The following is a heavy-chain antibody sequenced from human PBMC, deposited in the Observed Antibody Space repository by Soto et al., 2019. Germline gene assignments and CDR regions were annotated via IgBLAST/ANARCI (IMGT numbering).Heavy chain of an antibody. CDR1: GYTFTSYY. J-gene: IGHJ3*02. V-gene: IGHV1-46*03. Sequence: GASVKVSCKASGYTFTSYYIHWVRQAPGQGLECMGIINPSGGSTSYAQKFQGRVTMTRDTSTSTVYMELSSLRSEDTAVYYCTRDLGNGQFPAAFDIWGQGTMVTVSS. CDR2: INPSGGST. CDR3: TRDLGNGQFPAAFDI. D-gene: IGHD1-26*01.